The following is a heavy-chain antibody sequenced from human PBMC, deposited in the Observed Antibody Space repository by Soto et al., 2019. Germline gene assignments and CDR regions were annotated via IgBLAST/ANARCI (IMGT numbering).Heavy chain of an antibody. J-gene: IGHJ6*04. Sequence: GGSLRLSCAASGFTFNSYSMNWVRQAPGKGLEWVSSISSSSTFIYDADSVKGRFSISRDNAKNSLFLQMNSLRAEDTAVYFCARGRPTGYSYYGMDVWGKGPTVTVSS. CDR1: GFTFNSYS. V-gene: IGHV3-21*01. D-gene: IGHD1-1*01. CDR3: ARGRPTGYSYYGMDV. CDR2: ISSSSTFI.